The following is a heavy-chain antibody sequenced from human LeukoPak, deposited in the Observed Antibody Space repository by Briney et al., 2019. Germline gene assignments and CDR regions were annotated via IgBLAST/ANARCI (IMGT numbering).Heavy chain of an antibody. D-gene: IGHD3-10*01. J-gene: IGHJ4*02. CDR2: IKSKTDGGTT. V-gene: IGHV3-15*01. CDR3: TTAGYYGSGVQPFDY. Sequence: GGSLRLSCAASGFTFSNAWMSWVRQAPGKGLEWVGRIKSKTDGGTTDYAAPVKGRFTISRDDSKNTLYLQMNSLKTEDTAVYYCTTAGYYGSGVQPFDYWGQGTLVTVSS. CDR1: GFTFSNAW.